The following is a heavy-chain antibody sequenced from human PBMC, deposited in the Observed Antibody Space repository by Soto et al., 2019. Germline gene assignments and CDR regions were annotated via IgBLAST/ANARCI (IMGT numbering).Heavy chain of an antibody. CDR1: GFTASNNY. CDR2: IYSGGRT. J-gene: IGHJ5*02. V-gene: IGHV3-53*01. CDR3: ARGPRWYYDSSGYRFDP. Sequence: VGSLSPSCAGSGFTASNNYMSCVRQAPGKGLEWVSVIYSGGRTYYADSVKGRFTISRDNSKNTLYLEMHSLRAEDTAVYYCARGPRWYYDSSGYRFDPWGQGTMVTVSS. D-gene: IGHD3-22*01.